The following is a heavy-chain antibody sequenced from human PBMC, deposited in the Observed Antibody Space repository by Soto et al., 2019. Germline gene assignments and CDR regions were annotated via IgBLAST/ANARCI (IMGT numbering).Heavy chain of an antibody. Sequence: QVQLVQSGAEVKKPGASVKVSCKASGYTFTSYDINWVRQATGQGLEWMGWMNPNSGNTGYAQKFQGRVTMTRNTSISTAYMELSSLRSEDTAMYYCARGLYCSGGSCRDYWGQGTLVTVSS. V-gene: IGHV1-8*01. CDR3: ARGLYCSGGSCRDY. D-gene: IGHD2-15*01. J-gene: IGHJ4*02. CDR2: MNPNSGNT. CDR1: GYTFTSYD.